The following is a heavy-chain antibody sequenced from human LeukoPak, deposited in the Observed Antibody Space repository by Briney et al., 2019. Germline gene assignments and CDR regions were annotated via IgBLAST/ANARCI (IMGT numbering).Heavy chain of an antibody. CDR3: VRDKLGGAFDV. CDR2: ITRSRGTI. D-gene: IGHD1-7*01. J-gene: IGHJ3*01. CDR1: GFTFSGYD. Sequence: GGSLRLSCAASGFTFSGYDMNWVRQAPGEGLGWVSFITRSRGTIYYADSVKGRFTVSRDNAESSLYLQMNSLRDEDTAVYSCVRDKLGGAFDVWGHGTMVTVSS. V-gene: IGHV3-48*02.